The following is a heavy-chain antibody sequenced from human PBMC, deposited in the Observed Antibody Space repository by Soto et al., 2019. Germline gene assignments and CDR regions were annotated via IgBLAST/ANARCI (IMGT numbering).Heavy chain of an antibody. CDR1: GGSISSSSYY. J-gene: IGHJ4*02. CDR2: IYYSGST. Sequence: SETLSLTCTVSGGSISSSSYYWGWIRQPPGKGLEWIGSIYYSGSTYYNPSLKSRVTISVDTSKNQFSLKLSSVTAADTAVYYCARHFPPQPGPLTGFNYWGQGTLVTVSS. D-gene: IGHD3-10*01. V-gene: IGHV4-39*01. CDR3: ARHFPPQPGPLTGFNY.